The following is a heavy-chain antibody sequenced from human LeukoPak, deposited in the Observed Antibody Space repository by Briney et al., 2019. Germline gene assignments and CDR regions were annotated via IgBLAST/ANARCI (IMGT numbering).Heavy chain of an antibody. V-gene: IGHV1-69*13. CDR1: GGTFSSYA. CDR3: AREPGYCSGGSCYSSYDDY. CDR2: IIPIFGTA. D-gene: IGHD2-15*01. Sequence: SVTVSCKASGGTFSSYAISWVRQAPGQGLEWMGGIIPIFGTANYAQKFQGRVTITADESTSTAYMELSSLRSEDTAVYYCAREPGYCSGGSCYSSYDDYWGQGTLVTVSS. J-gene: IGHJ4*02.